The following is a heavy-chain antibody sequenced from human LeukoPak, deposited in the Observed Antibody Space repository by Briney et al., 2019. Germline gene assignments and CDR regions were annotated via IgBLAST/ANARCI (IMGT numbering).Heavy chain of an antibody. CDR3: ARGGGSGFDY. CDR2: IYYSGST. D-gene: IGHD1-26*01. V-gene: IGHV4-39*07. Sequence: SETLSLTCTVSGGSISNFSCYWGWIRQPPGKGLEWIGTIYYSGSTYYNPSLKGRVTILVDTSKNHFSLKLSSVTAADTAMYYCARGGGSGFDYWGQGTLVTVSS. J-gene: IGHJ4*02. CDR1: GGSISNFSCY.